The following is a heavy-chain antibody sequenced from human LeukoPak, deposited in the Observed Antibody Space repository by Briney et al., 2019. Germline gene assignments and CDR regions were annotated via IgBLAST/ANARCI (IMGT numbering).Heavy chain of an antibody. J-gene: IGHJ5*02. D-gene: IGHD5-24*01. Sequence: PGKVSCKGSGDNIKKYKNTRGGQDPGQGVWGGGGVIPIFGTTNYAQKFQGRVAITADESTSTAYMELSSLRSEDTAIYYCGRSRPGGWLLFEWFDPWGQGTPVTVSS. CDR2: VIPIFGTT. CDR3: GRSRPGGWLLFEWFDP. V-gene: IGHV1-69*01. CDR1: GDNIKKYK.